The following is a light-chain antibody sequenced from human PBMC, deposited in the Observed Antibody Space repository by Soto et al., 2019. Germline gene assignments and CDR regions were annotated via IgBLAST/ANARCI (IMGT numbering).Light chain of an antibody. Sequence: EIVLTQSPGTLSLSPGERGTLSCRASQSVSSNYLAGYQQKPGQAPRLLIYGASSRPTGIPDRFSGSGSGTDFTLTISRLEPEDFAVYYCQQYGSSPYTFGQGTKLEIK. CDR3: QQYGSSPYT. CDR2: GAS. J-gene: IGKJ2*01. V-gene: IGKV3-20*01. CDR1: QSVSSNY.